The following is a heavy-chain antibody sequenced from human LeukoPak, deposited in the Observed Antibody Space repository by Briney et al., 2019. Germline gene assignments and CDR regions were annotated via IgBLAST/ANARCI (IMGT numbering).Heavy chain of an antibody. J-gene: IGHJ3*02. V-gene: IGHV4-59*01. Sequence: SETLSLTCTVSGGSISSYYWSWIRQPPGKGLEWIGYIYYSGSTNYNPSLKSRVTISVDTSKNQFSLKLSSVTAADTAVYYCARCLGEQWLVPRGLNFDIWGQGTMVTVSS. CDR2: IYYSGST. CDR3: ARCLGEQWLVPRGLNFDI. CDR1: GGSISSYY. D-gene: IGHD6-19*01.